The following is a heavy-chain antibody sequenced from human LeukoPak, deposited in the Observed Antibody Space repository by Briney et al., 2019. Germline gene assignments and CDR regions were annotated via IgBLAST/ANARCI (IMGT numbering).Heavy chain of an antibody. CDR3: ASRYSSSWYYYYHYIFV. J-gene: IGHJ6*03. D-gene: IGHD6-13*01. V-gene: IGHV3-7*01. Sequence: GGSLRLSCAASGFTFSNYWMSWVRQAPGKGLECVANIKQDESERYYVDSVKGRFTISRDNAKNSLSLQMNSLRAEETAVYYCASRYSSSWYYYYHYIFVWGKGSTLTVSS. CDR2: IKQDESER. CDR1: GFTFSNYW.